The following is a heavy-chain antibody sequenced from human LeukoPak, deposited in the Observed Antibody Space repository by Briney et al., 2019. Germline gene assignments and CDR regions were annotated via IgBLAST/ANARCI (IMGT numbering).Heavy chain of an antibody. V-gene: IGHV3-23*01. Sequence: QTGGSLRLSCAASGFTFSSYGMSWVRQAPGKGLEWVSAISGSGGITYYADSVKGRVTISRDNSKNTLYLQMNSLRAEDTSVYYCAKAGFGSSWSKPNNWFDPWGQGTLVTVSS. CDR2: ISGSGGIT. J-gene: IGHJ5*02. CDR3: AKAGFGSSWSKPNNWFDP. CDR1: GFTFSSYG. D-gene: IGHD6-13*01.